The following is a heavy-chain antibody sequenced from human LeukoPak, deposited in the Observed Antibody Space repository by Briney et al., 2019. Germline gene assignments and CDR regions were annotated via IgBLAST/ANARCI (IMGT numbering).Heavy chain of an antibody. CDR3: ARDGLPYTATTTAWFDP. CDR2: IYYSGST. CDR1: GGSISSGGYY. Sequence: PSETLSLTCTVSGGSISSGGYYWGWIRQHPGKGLEWIGYIYYSGSTYYNPSLKSRVTISVDTSKNQFSLKLSSVTAADTAVYYCARDGLPYTATTTAWFDPWGQGTLVTVSS. J-gene: IGHJ5*02. V-gene: IGHV4-31*03. D-gene: IGHD1-26*01.